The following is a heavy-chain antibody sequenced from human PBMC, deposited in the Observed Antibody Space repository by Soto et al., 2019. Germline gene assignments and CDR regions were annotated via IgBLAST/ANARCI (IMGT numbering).Heavy chain of an antibody. CDR1: GYSISSGYY. CDR3: AREFRGTYYFDY. V-gene: IGHV4-38-2*02. Sequence: SETLSLTCAVSGYSISSGYYWGWIRQPPGKGLEWIGSIFHSGRTYYNPSLKSRVTILVDTSKNQFSLKLSSVTAADTAVYYCAREFRGTYYFDYWGQGTLVTVSS. D-gene: IGHD1-1*01. CDR2: IFHSGRT. J-gene: IGHJ4*02.